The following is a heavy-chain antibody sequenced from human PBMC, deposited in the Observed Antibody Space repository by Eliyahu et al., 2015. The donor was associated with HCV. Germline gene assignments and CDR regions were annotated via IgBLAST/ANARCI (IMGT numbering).Heavy chain of an antibody. CDR2: INHSGST. CDR3: ASLALYDVVVVAANAFDI. J-gene: IGHJ3*02. D-gene: IGHD2-15*01. V-gene: IGHV4-34*01. CDR1: GGSFSGYY. Sequence: QVQLQQWGAGLLKPSETLSLTCAVYGGSFSGYYWSWIRQPPGKGLEWIGEINHSGSTNYNPSLKSRVTISVDTSKNQFSLKLSSVTAADTAVYYCASLALYDVVVVAANAFDIWGQRNNGHRLF.